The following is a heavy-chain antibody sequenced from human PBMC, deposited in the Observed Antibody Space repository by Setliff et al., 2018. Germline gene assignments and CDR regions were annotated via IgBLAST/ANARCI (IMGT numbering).Heavy chain of an antibody. CDR2: INPSSGAT. D-gene: IGHD3-3*01. J-gene: IGHJ6*03. CDR1: GYTFTGYY. Sequence: ASVKVSCKASGYTFTGYYMYWVRQAPGQGLEWMGRINPSSGATIYAQKFRGRVTMTSDTSISTAYMELSSLRSEGTAVYYCARGGGQIHYDFWSGYFSDPQPNYYYYYMDVWGKGTTVTVSS. V-gene: IGHV1-2*06. CDR3: ARGGGQIHYDFWSGYFSDPQPNYYYYYMDV.